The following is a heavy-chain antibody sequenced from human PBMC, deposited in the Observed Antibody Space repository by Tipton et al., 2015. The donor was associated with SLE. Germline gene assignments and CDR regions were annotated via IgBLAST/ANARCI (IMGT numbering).Heavy chain of an antibody. Sequence: SLRLSCAASGFTFSNYAMNWVRQTPGEGLEWVSAIGGNGDSTYYADSVKGRFTISRDNSQNTLYLQMNSLRAEDTAVYYCARDTDPWGQGTLVTVSS. CDR3: ARDTDP. CDR2: IGGNGDST. V-gene: IGHV3-23*01. CDR1: GFTFSNYA. J-gene: IGHJ5*02.